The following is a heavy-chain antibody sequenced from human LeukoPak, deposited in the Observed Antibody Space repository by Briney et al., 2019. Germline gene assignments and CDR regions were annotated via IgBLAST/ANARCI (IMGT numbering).Heavy chain of an antibody. D-gene: IGHD5-24*01. CDR3: ARGLLDGYTHPAAFDI. V-gene: IGHV4-59*01. Sequence: SETLSLTCTVFGGSISSYYWSWIRQPPGKGLEWIGYIYYSGSTNYNPSLKSRVTISVDTSKNQFSLKLSSVTAADTAVYYCARGLLDGYTHPAAFDIWGQGTMVTVSS. CDR2: IYYSGST. CDR1: GGSISSYY. J-gene: IGHJ3*02.